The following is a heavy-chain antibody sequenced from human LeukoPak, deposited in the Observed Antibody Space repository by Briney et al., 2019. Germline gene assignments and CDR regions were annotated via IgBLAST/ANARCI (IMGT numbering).Heavy chain of an antibody. D-gene: IGHD2-15*01. J-gene: IGHJ4*02. CDR1: GFTFSSYW. CDR3: ARGTSGGSCFFFDS. Sequence: PGGSLRLSCAASGFTFSSYWMSWVRQAPGKGLEWVANIKQDGSEKYYVDSVKGRFTISRDNAKNSLYLQMNSLRAEDTAVYYCARGTSGGSCFFFDSWGQGTLVTVSS. CDR2: IKQDGSEK. V-gene: IGHV3-7*01.